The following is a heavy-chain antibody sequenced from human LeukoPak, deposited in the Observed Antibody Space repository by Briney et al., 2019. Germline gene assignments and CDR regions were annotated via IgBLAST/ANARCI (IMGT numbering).Heavy chain of an antibody. CDR2: IYYSGST. CDR1: GGSISSSSYF. CDR3: ARQGSGRAFDI. Sequence: SETLSLTCTVSGGSISSSSYFWGWIRQPPGKGLEWIGSIYYSGSTYYNPSLKSRLTISVDTSKNQFSLKLISVTAADTAVYFCARQGSGRAFDIWGQGTMVTVSS. V-gene: IGHV4-39*01. J-gene: IGHJ3*02.